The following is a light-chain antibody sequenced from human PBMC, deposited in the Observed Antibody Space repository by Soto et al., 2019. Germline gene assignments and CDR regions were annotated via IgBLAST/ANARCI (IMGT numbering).Light chain of an antibody. J-gene: IGKJ1*01. V-gene: IGKV1-5*03. CDR3: QDYNSYPEA. Sequence: EIQMTQSPSTLTASIGYRVTISCRASQNIGRWLAWYQQKTGKAPKLLIYKESTLKSGVPSRLSGSGSGTELNLTISSLQPDDFATYYCQDYNSYPEAFGQGTKVDIK. CDR1: QNIGRW. CDR2: KES.